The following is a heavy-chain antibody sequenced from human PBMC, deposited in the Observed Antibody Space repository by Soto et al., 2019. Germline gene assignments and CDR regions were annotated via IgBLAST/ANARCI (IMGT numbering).Heavy chain of an antibody. CDR2: ISDSGST. D-gene: IGHD1-26*01. CDR3: ARERVGHSAMDV. J-gene: IGHJ6*02. Sequence: QVQLQESGPGLVKPSETLSLMCTVSGGSITNYYWSWIRQSPAKGLEWIGYISDSGSTKYKPSLKSRVTISVDTSKNQFSLKLTSVTAADTAVYYCARERVGHSAMDVWGQGTTVTVSS. CDR1: GGSITNYY. V-gene: IGHV4-59*01.